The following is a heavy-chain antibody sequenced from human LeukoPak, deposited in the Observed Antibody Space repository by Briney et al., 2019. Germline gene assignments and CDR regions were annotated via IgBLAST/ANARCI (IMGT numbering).Heavy chain of an antibody. V-gene: IGHV1-8*01. J-gene: IGHJ6*02. CDR3: ARAIAARPIYYYGMDV. D-gene: IGHD6-6*01. CDR2: MNPNSGNT. CDR1: GYTFTSYD. Sequence: ASVRVSCKASGYTFTSYDINWVRQAPGQGLEWMGWMNPNSGNTGYAQKSQGRVTITRNTSISTAYMELSSLRSEDTAVYYCARAIAARPIYYYGMDVWGQGTTVTVSS.